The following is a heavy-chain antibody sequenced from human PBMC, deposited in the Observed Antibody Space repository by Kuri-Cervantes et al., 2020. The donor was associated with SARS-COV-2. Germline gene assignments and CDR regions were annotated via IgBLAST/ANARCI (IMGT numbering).Heavy chain of an antibody. Sequence: ASVKVSCKASGHTFTNYYFYWVRQAPGQGLEWVATFIPGSSYTHYAPRFQGRVTVTRDTFTGTVHMELSSLRSDDTAVYYCAIQSSNWYNSWGQGTLVTVSS. CDR3: AIQSSNWYNS. CDR2: FIPGSSYT. J-gene: IGHJ5*01. V-gene: IGHV1-46*01. D-gene: IGHD6-13*01. CDR1: GHTFTNYY.